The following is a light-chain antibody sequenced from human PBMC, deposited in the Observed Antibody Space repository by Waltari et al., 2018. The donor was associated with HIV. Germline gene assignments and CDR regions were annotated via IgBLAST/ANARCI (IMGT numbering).Light chain of an antibody. J-gene: IGKJ3*01. V-gene: IGKV2-28*01. CDR2: LGS. CDR1: HSLLHSDGNNY. CDR3: MQALQTPFT. Sequence: AMPQSPLSLPVTPREPASISCPSSHSLLHSDGNNYLAWYLQKPGQSPQLLIYLGSNRASEVPDRFSGSGSGTDFTLKISRVEAEDVGVYYCMQALQTPFTFGPGTTVNIK.